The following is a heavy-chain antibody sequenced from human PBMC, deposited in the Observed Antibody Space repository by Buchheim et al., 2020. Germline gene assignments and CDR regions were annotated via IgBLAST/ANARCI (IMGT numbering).Heavy chain of an antibody. V-gene: IGHV4-39*01. CDR2: IYYSGST. CDR1: GGSISSSSYY. D-gene: IGHD2-15*01. CDR3: ARSYCSGGSCYAYYFDY. Sequence: QLQLQESGPGLVKPSETLSLTCTVSGGSISSSSYYWGWIRQPPGKGLEWIGSIYYSGSTYYNPSLKSRVTISVDTSKNPFSLKLSSVTAADTAVYYCARSYCSGGSCYAYYFDYWGQGTL. J-gene: IGHJ4*02.